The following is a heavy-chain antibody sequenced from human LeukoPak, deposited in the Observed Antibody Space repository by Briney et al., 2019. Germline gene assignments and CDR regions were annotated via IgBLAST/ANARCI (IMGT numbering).Heavy chain of an antibody. J-gene: IGHJ6*03. CDR1: GYTFTNFG. CDR3: ARDGDSSGSFNYMDV. Sequence: RVASVKVSCKASGYTFTNFGISWVRQAPGQGLEWMGWISAYNGNTNYAQKLQGRVTMTTDTSTSTAYMELRSLRSDDTAVYYCARDGDSSGSFNYMDVWGKGTTVTVSS. CDR2: ISAYNGNT. D-gene: IGHD6-19*01. V-gene: IGHV1-18*01.